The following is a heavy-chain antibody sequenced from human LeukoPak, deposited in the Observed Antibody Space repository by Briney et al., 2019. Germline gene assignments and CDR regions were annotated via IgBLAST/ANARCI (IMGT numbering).Heavy chain of an antibody. J-gene: IGHJ5*02. V-gene: IGHV4-34*01. Sequence: SETLSLTCAVYGGSFSGYYWSWIRQPPGKGLEWIGEINHSGSTNYNPSLKSRVTISVDTSKNQFSLKLSSVTAADTAVYYCARGYSSGWYAGGWFDPWGQGTLVTVSS. CDR3: ARGYSSGWYAGGWFDP. D-gene: IGHD6-19*01. CDR1: GGSFSGYY. CDR2: INHSGST.